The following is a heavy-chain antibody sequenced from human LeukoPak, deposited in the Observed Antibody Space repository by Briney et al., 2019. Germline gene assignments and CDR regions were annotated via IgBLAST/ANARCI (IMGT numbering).Heavy chain of an antibody. V-gene: IGHV4-61*01. CDR1: GGSVSSGCYY. Sequence: PSETLSPTCTVSGGSVSSGCYYWSWIRQPPGKGLEWIGYIYYSGSTNYNPSLKSRVTISVDTSKNQFSLKLSSVTAADTAVYYCARVDTAMAGDYWGQGTLVTVSS. CDR2: IYYSGST. J-gene: IGHJ4*02. D-gene: IGHD5-18*01. CDR3: ARVDTAMAGDY.